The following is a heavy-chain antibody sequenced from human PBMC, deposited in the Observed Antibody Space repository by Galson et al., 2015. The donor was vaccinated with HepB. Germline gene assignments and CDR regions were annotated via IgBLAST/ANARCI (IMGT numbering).Heavy chain of an antibody. Sequence: WIRQSPSRGLEWLGRTYYRSKWYNDYAVSVESRITINPDTSKNQFSLQLNSVTPEDTAVYYCARERYYDSSGYRPDAFDIWGQGTMVTVSS. CDR3: ARERYYDSSGYRPDAFDI. CDR2: TYYRSKWYN. J-gene: IGHJ3*02. V-gene: IGHV6-1*01. D-gene: IGHD3-22*01.